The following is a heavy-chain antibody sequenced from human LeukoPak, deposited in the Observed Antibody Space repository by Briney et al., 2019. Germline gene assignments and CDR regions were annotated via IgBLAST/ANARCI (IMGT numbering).Heavy chain of an antibody. Sequence: PGGSLRLSCAASGFTFSSYAMHWVRQAPGKGLEWVAVISYDGSNKYYADSVKGRFTISRDNSKNTLYLQMNSLRAEDTAVYYCAGEPNYYDSSGYYPGSLSFDYWGQGTLVTVSS. CDR3: AGEPNYYDSSGYYPGSLSFDY. CDR2: ISYDGSNK. J-gene: IGHJ4*02. CDR1: GFTFSSYA. D-gene: IGHD3-22*01. V-gene: IGHV3-30*04.